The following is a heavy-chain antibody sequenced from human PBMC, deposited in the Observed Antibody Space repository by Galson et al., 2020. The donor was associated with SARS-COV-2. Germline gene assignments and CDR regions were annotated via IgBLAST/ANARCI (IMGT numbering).Heavy chain of an antibody. D-gene: IGHD5-18*01. CDR2: INSDGSST. CDR3: ARGYSYGPPYYYYGMDV. V-gene: IGHV3-74*01. Sequence: GESLKISCAASGFTFSSYWMHWVRQAPGKGLVWVSRINSDGSSTSYADSVKGRFTISRDNAKNTLYLQMNSLRAEDTAVYYCARGYSYGPPYYYYGMDVWGQGTTVTVSS. CDR1: GFTFSSYW. J-gene: IGHJ6*02.